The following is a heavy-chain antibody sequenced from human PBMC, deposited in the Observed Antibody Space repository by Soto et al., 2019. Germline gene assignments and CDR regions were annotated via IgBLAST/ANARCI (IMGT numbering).Heavy chain of an antibody. CDR1: GFTFSSYG. CDR2: IWYDGSNK. V-gene: IGHV3-33*03. Sequence: GGSLRLSCAASGFTFSSYGMHWVRQAPGKGLEWVAVIWYDGSNKYYADSVKGRFTISRDNAKNSLYLQMSSLTTEDTAVYYCAKDRWARDSIDVWGQGTTVTVSS. J-gene: IGHJ6*02. CDR3: AKDRWARDSIDV.